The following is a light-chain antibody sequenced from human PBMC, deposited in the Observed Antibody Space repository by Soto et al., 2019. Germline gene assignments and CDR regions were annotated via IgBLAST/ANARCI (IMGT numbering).Light chain of an antibody. Sequence: EIVLTPSPGTLSLPPGERATLSCRASRTVIRNNLAWYQQKPGQAPRLLFYGASTRATGLPARFSGSGSGTEFTLTIGSLQSDDFAVYYCQQYNNWPRTFGQGTKVDIK. V-gene: IGKV3-15*01. J-gene: IGKJ2*01. CDR2: GAS. CDR1: RTVIRNN. CDR3: QQYNNWPRT.